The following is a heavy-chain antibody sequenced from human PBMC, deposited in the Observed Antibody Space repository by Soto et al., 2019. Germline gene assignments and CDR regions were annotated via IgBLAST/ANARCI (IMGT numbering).Heavy chain of an antibody. CDR1: GGSISSGDYY. V-gene: IGHV4-30-4*01. D-gene: IGHD4-17*01. J-gene: IGHJ6*02. Sequence: SETLSLTCTVSGGSISSGDYYWSWIRQPPGKGLEWIGYIYYSGSTYYNPSLKSRVTISVDTSKIQFSLKLSSVTDADTVVYYCARDAVPFSYGGNGLYYYYGMDVWGQGTTVTVSS. CDR2: IYYSGST. CDR3: ARDAVPFSYGGNGLYYYYGMDV.